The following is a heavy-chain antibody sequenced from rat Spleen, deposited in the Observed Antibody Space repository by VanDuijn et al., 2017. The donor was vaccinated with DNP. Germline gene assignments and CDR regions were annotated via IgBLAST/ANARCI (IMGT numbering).Heavy chain of an antibody. CDR2: IWSGGNT. D-gene: IGHD1-7*01. V-gene: IGHV2-1*01. J-gene: IGHJ2*01. CDR3: TRHDYYFDY. CDR1: GLPLRSNS. Sequence: QVQLKESGPGLVQPSQTLSLTCTVSGLPLRSNSASWVRQPPGKGLEWMGAIWSGGNTEYNSALKSRLSISRDTSKSQVFLELHSLQPEDTGTYYCTRHDYYFDYWGQGVMVTVSS.